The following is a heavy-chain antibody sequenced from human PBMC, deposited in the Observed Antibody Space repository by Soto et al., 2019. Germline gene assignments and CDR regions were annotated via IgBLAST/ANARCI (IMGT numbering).Heavy chain of an antibody. CDR2: IIPVFGRP. J-gene: IGHJ1*01. Sequence: SVKVSCKASGGTFSSYAISWVRQAPGQGLEWMGGIIPVFGRPNYAQRFRGRLTITADESTNTSYMELIDLTSEDTAVYYCAREASGYDFWGQGTQVTVSS. CDR3: AREASGYDF. V-gene: IGHV1-69*13. CDR1: GGTFSSYA. D-gene: IGHD5-12*01.